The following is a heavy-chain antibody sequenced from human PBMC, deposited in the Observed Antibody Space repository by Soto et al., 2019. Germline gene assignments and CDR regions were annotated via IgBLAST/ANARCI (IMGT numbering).Heavy chain of an antibody. Sequence: QVQLVQSGAEVKKPGASVKVSCKTSGYTFTNHGINWVRQAPGQGLEWMGWINPYNANVNYAQKLQGRVTMTTDTSTSTAYMDLRRLTSDYTAVYYCARDRVAGIWGDAFDIWGQGTMVTVSS. D-gene: IGHD3-16*01. CDR3: ARDRVAGIWGDAFDI. CDR2: INPYNANV. J-gene: IGHJ3*02. V-gene: IGHV1-18*04. CDR1: GYTFTNHG.